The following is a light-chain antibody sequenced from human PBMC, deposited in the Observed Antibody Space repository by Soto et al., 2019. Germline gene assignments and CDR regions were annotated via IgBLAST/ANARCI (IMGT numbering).Light chain of an antibody. Sequence: QAVVTQPPSVSGAPGQRVTISCTGSSSNIGAGYDVHWYQQLPGRAPKLLIYGNTNRPSGVPDRFSGSKSGTSASLAITGLQAEDEADYYCLSFDSSLSVVFGRGTKVTVL. CDR3: LSFDSSLSVV. CDR1: SSNIGAGYD. CDR2: GNT. V-gene: IGLV1-40*01. J-gene: IGLJ2*01.